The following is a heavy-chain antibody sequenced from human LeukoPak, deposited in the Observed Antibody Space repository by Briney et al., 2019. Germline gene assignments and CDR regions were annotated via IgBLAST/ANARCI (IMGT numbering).Heavy chain of an antibody. CDR1: GDFITASY. D-gene: IGHD2-2*01. J-gene: IGHJ4*02. CDR3: AHGSMYQLDY. CDR2: IRGGAGST. Sequence: ETLSLTCTVSGDFITASYWSWIRQPPGKGLEWVSGIRGGAGSTYYADSVKGRFTISRDNSKNILYLQMNSLRAEDTAVYYCAHGSMYQLDYWGQGTLVTVSS. V-gene: IGHV3-23*01.